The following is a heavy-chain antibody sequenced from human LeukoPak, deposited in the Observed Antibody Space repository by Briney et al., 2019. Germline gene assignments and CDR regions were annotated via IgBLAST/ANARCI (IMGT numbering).Heavy chain of an antibody. CDR1: EYTFTGYY. Sequence: GASVKVSCKASEYTFTGYYMHWVRQAPGQGLEWMGWINPNSGGTNYAQKFQGRVTMTRDTSISTAYMELSRLRSDDTAVYYCARPTITMTPAVAGILYYYYMDVWGKGTTVTVSS. CDR3: ARPTITMTPAVAGILYYYYMDV. D-gene: IGHD3-22*01. CDR2: INPNSGGT. J-gene: IGHJ6*03. V-gene: IGHV1-2*02.